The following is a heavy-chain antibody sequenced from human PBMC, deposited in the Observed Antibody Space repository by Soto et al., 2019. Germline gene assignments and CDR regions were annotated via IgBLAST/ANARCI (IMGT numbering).Heavy chain of an antibody. V-gene: IGHV3-33*08. CDR3: AREGTYCSGGSCYPHFDY. CDR1: GFTFSDSA. D-gene: IGHD2-15*01. J-gene: IGHJ4*02. Sequence: GGSLRLSCAASGFTFSDSAIHWVRQAPGKGLEWVAVIWYDGSNKYYADSVKGRFTISRDNSKNTLYLQMNSLRAEDTAVYYCAREGTYCSGGSCYPHFDYWGQGTLVTVSS. CDR2: IWYDGSNK.